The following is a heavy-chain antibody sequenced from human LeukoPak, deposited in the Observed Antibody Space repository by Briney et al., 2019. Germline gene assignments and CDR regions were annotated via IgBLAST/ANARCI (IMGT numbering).Heavy chain of an antibody. J-gene: IGHJ3*01. CDR2: INHSGDT. D-gene: IGHD3-3*01. CDR3: ARITIFGVVTDDAFDV. CDR1: GGSFSGYY. Sequence: SETLSLTCAVYGGSFSGYYYSWIRQPPGEGLERIGEINHSGDTNYNPSLKSRVTLSVDTSKNQFSLKLSSVTAADTAVYYCARITIFGVVTDDAFDVWGQGTMVTVSS. V-gene: IGHV4-34*01.